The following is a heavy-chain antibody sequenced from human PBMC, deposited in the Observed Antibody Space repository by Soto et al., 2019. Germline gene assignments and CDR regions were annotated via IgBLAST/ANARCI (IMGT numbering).Heavy chain of an antibody. CDR2: IYYSGST. Sequence: QLQLQESGPGLVKPSETLSLTCTVSGGSISSSSYYWGWIRQPPGKGLEWIGSIYYSGSTYYNPSLKSRVTMSVDTSRNQFSLKLSSVTAADTAVYYCARLLFRYYYGMDVWGQGTTVTVSS. J-gene: IGHJ6*02. V-gene: IGHV4-39*01. CDR1: GGSISSSSYY. CDR3: ARLLFRYYYGMDV. D-gene: IGHD3-3*01.